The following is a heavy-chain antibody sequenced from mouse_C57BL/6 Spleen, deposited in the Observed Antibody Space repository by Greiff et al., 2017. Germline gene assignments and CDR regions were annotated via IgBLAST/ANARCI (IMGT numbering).Heavy chain of an antibody. Sequence: EVKLMESGPGLVKPSQSLSLTCSFTGYSITSGYYWNWLRQFPGNKLEWMGYISYGGSHNYNPSLRNRISITRDTSKNQFFLKLNSVTTEDTATYYCAREDSFAYWGQGTLVTVSA. CDR3: AREDSFAY. J-gene: IGHJ3*01. CDR2: ISYGGSH. V-gene: IGHV3-6*01. CDR1: GYSITSGYY.